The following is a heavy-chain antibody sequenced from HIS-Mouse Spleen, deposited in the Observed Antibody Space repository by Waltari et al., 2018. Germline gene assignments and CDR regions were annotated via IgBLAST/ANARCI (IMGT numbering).Heavy chain of an antibody. CDR2: ISWNSGSI. CDR1: GFTFDDYA. Sequence: EVQLVESGGGLVQPGRSLRLSCAASGFTFDDYAIHWVRQAPGKGLEWVSGISWNSGSIGYADSVKGRFTISRDNAKNSLYLQMNSLRAEDTALYYCAKGDSSSWYAFDIWGQGTMVTVSS. CDR3: AKGDSSSWYAFDI. D-gene: IGHD6-13*01. J-gene: IGHJ3*02. V-gene: IGHV3-9*01.